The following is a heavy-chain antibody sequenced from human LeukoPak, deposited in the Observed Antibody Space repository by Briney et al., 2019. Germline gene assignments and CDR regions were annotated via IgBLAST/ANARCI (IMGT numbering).Heavy chain of an antibody. CDR1: GFTFSSYW. CDR3: ATQDLYYYYDMDV. V-gene: IGHV3-7*01. Sequence: PGGSLRLSCAASGFTFSSYWMSWVRQAPGKGLEWVANIKQDGSEKYYVDSVKGRFTISRDNAKNSLYLQMNSLRAEDTAVYYCATQDLYYYYDMDVWGKGTTVTVSS. J-gene: IGHJ6*03. CDR2: IKQDGSEK. D-gene: IGHD2-15*01.